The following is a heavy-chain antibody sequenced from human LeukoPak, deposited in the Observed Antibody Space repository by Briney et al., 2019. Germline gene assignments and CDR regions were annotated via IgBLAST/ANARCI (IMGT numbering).Heavy chain of an antibody. Sequence: GGSLRLSCAASGFTFSSYSMNWVRQAPGKGLEWVSSISSSSSYIYYADSVKGRFTISRDNAKNSLYLQMNSLRAEDTAVYYCARVGGGGAMGGNDVFDIGGKGTRAPVSS. CDR1: GFTFSSYS. CDR3: ARVGGGGAMGGNDVFDI. V-gene: IGHV3-21*01. CDR2: ISSSSSYI. J-gene: IGHJ3*02. D-gene: IGHD3-16*01.